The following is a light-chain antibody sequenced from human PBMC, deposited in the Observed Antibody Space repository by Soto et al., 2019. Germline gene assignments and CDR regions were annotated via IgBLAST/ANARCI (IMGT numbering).Light chain of an antibody. CDR3: QSYDNNLEI. J-gene: IGLJ2*01. Sequence: QSVLTQPPSVSGAPGQRVTISCTGRSSNIGSTYDVQWFQQLPGTAPKLLIYGNTNRPSGVPDRFSSSKSGTSASLATTGLQAEDEADYYCQSYDNNLEIFGGGTKLTVL. CDR2: GNT. V-gene: IGLV1-40*01. CDR1: SSNIGSTYD.